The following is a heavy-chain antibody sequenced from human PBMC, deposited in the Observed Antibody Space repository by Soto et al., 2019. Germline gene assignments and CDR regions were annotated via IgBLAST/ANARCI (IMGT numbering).Heavy chain of an antibody. D-gene: IGHD6-13*01. V-gene: IGHV3-30*18. Sequence: GGSLRLSCAASGFTFSSYGMHWVRQAPGKGLEWVAVISYDGSNKYYADSVKGRFTISRDNSKNTLYLQMNSLRAEDTAVYYCAKDLIAAAGTDYYGMDVWGQGTTVTVSS. CDR2: ISYDGSNK. J-gene: IGHJ6*02. CDR1: GFTFSSYG. CDR3: AKDLIAAAGTDYYGMDV.